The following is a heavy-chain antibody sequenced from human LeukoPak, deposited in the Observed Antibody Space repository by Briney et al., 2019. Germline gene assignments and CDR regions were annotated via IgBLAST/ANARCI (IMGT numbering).Heavy chain of an antibody. CDR3: ARDGYSYDGSDSRGRSRVLFPFDY. Sequence: GGALRLSCSASGFTFDNYAKHWVRQAPMKGLEWVASINWRRDEIGYADSVKGRFTISRDNAKTTRYIQKQSPRAEDTAVYYCARDGYSYDGSDSRGRSRVLFPFDYWGQGTLVTVSS. D-gene: IGHD3-22*01. V-gene: IGHV3-9*01. CDR2: INWRRDEI. J-gene: IGHJ4*02. CDR1: GFTFDNYA.